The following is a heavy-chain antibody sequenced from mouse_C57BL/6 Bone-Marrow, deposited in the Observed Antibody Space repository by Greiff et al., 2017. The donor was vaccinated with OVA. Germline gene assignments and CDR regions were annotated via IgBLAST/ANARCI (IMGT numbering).Heavy chain of an antibody. CDR3: AKNTDGYYEGFAY. J-gene: IGHJ3*01. CDR1: GFSLTSYG. CDR2: IWRGGST. Sequence: VKLQESGPGLVQPSQSLSITCTVSGFSLTSYGVHWVRQSPGKGLEWLGVIWRGGSTDYNAAFMSRLSITKDNSKSQVFFKMNSLQADDTAIYYCAKNTDGYYEGFAYWGQGTLVTVSA. D-gene: IGHD2-3*01. V-gene: IGHV2-5*01.